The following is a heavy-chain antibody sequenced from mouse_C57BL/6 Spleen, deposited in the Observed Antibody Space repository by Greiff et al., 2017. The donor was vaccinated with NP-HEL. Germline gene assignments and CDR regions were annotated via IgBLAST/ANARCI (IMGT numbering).Heavy chain of an antibody. Sequence: VQLKQPGTELVKPGASVKLSCKASGYTFTSYWMHWVKQRPGQGLEWIGNINPSNGGTNYNEKFKSKATLTVDKSSSTAYMQLSSLTSEDSAVYYCARPSSSYGYFDVWGTGTTVTVSS. V-gene: IGHV1-53*01. CDR3: ARPSSSYGYFDV. CDR2: INPSNGGT. J-gene: IGHJ1*03. CDR1: GYTFTSYW. D-gene: IGHD1-1*01.